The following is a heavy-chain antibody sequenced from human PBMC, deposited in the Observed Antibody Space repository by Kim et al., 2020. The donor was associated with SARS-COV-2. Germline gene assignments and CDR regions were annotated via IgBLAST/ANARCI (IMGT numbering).Heavy chain of an antibody. CDR2: VNNGGNA. D-gene: IGHD6-19*01. CDR1: GFTFSSRD. CDR3: AKDHPSRGGPAADS. Sequence: GGSLRLSCAASGFTFSSRDMSWVRQAPGKGPEWVASVNNGGNAYYADAVKGRFTVSRDITRDTLYLQKNSRRAEDTALYFCAKDHPSRGGPAADSWGQGT. J-gene: IGHJ4*02. V-gene: IGHV3-23*01.